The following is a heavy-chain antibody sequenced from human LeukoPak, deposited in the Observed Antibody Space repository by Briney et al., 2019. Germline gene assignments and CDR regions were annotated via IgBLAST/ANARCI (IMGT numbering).Heavy chain of an antibody. V-gene: IGHV1-69*13. D-gene: IGHD4-17*01. CDR3: ARGAPWDYDEYYYYMDV. Sequence: ASVKVSCKASGGTFSSYAISWVRQAPGQGLEWMGGIIPIFGTANYAQKFQGRVTITADESTSTAYMELSSLRSEDTAAYYCARGAPWDYDEYYYYMDVWGKGTTVTISS. CDR2: IIPIFGTA. CDR1: GGTFSSYA. J-gene: IGHJ6*03.